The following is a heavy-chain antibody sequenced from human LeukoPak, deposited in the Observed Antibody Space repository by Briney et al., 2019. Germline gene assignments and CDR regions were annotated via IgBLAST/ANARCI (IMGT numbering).Heavy chain of an antibody. J-gene: IGHJ4*02. V-gene: IGHV4-34*01. CDR2: INHRGRT. CDR3: ARDPGYDSSGYYYGYFDY. CDR1: GGSFNNYD. Sequence: SETLSLTCGVYGGSFNNYDWSWIRQPPRKGLEWIGEINHRGRTNYNPSLKSRVTISVDTSKNQFSLKLTSVTASDTAVYYCARDPGYDSSGYYYGYFDYWGLGTLVTVSS. D-gene: IGHD3-22*01.